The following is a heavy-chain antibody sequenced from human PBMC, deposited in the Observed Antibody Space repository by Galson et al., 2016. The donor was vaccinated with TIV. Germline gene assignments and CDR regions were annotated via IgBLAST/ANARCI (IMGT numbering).Heavy chain of an antibody. V-gene: IGHV3-74*01. CDR2: INTDGDAS. CDR1: GFTFSNYW. D-gene: IGHD4-23*01. J-gene: IGHJ4*02. CDR3: ARGNPGNPNF. Sequence: SLRLSCAASGFTFSNYWMHWVRQSPGEGLIYVSRINTDGDASDYADSVKGRFTISRDNVKNIVFLQMTALRVEATAVYYCARGNPGNPNFWGQGTLVTVSS.